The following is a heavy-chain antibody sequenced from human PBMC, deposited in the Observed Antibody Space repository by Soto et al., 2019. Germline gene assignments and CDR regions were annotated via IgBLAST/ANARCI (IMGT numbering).Heavy chain of an antibody. D-gene: IGHD6-6*01. CDR1: GGTFSSYT. V-gene: IGHV1-69*02. Sequence: QVQLVQSGAEVKKPGSSVKVSCKASGGTFSSYTISWVRQAPGQGLAWMGRIIPSLGIAHYAQKFQGRVTIAADKYTSTHYRELSSLGSEDTAVYYCARTPPLVEGWFDPWGQGTLVTVSS. CDR3: ARTPPLVEGWFDP. J-gene: IGHJ5*02. CDR2: IIPSLGIA.